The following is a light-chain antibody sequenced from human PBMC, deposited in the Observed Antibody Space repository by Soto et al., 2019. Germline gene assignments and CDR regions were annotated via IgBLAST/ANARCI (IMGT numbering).Light chain of an antibody. CDR2: EVR. CDR1: SSDIGGYDY. CDR3: CSYTRTSNHHF. J-gene: IGLJ1*01. V-gene: IGLV2-14*01. Sequence: QSVRAQPASVSGSPGQSITISCTGTSSDIGGYDYVSWYQQRPGKAPKLMIYEVRYRPSGVSNRFSGSKSGNTASLTISGLQAEDEAVYYCCSYTRTSNHHFFGSGTKVTVL.